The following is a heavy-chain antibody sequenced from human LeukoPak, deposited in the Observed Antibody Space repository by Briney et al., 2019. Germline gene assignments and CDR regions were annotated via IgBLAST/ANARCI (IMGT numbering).Heavy chain of an antibody. Sequence: GASVKVSCKASEYTFTAYDMHWVRQAPGRGLEWMGWINPRSGGRDYAQKFQGRVTMTRDTSISTAYMELSRLTSDDTAVYYCTRDVTGDYWFDPWGQGTLVTVSS. J-gene: IGHJ5*02. CDR3: TRDVTGDYWFDP. CDR2: INPRSGGR. V-gene: IGHV1-2*02. D-gene: IGHD3-16*01. CDR1: EYTFTAYD.